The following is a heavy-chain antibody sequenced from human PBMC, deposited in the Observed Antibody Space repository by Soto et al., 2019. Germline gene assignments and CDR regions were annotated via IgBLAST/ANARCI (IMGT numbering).Heavy chain of an antibody. D-gene: IGHD3-22*01. V-gene: IGHV5-51*01. CDR2: IYPGDSDT. Sequence: GESLKISCKGSGYSFTSYWIGWVRQMPGKGLEWMGIIYPGDSDTRYSPSFQGQVTISADKSISTAYLQWSSLKASDTALYFCARRDCYDRSGYYYAFDIGGQGTMVTV. CDR1: GYSFTSYW. J-gene: IGHJ3*02. CDR3: ARRDCYDRSGYYYAFDI.